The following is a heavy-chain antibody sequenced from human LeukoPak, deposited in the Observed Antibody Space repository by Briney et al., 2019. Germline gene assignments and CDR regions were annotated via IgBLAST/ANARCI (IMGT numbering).Heavy chain of an antibody. J-gene: IGHJ4*02. Sequence: GGSLRLSCTASGFIFSNAWMSWVRQAPGKGLEWVGRIKSKADGGTTDYAAPVKGRFTISKDDSKNTLYLQMNSLKSEDTAVYYCTTEYYASGALTPIDCWGQGTLVTVSS. CDR3: TTEYYASGALTPIDC. CDR2: IKSKADGGTT. CDR1: GFIFSNAW. V-gene: IGHV3-15*01. D-gene: IGHD2/OR15-2a*01.